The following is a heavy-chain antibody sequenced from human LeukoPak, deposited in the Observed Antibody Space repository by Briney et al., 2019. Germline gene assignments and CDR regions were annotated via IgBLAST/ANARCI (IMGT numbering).Heavy chain of an antibody. CDR3: ARETYEGAFDI. Sequence: GGSLRLSCAASGFSFSSYSLNWVRQAPGKGLVGVSCISSGSTYIYYADSVKGRFTISRDNAKNSLYLQMNSLRAEDTAVYYCARETYEGAFDIWGQGTMVTASS. CDR1: GFSFSSYS. CDR2: ISSGSTYI. J-gene: IGHJ3*02. D-gene: IGHD3-3*01. V-gene: IGHV3-21*01.